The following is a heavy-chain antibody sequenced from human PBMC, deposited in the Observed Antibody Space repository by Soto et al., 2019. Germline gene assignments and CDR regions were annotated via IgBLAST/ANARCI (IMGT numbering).Heavy chain of an antibody. CDR2: VKQDGSEI. V-gene: IGHV3-7*05. D-gene: IGHD6-19*01. CDR1: GFTFSNHW. Sequence: PGGSLRLSCAASGFTFSNHWMTWVRQAPGKGLEWVASVKQDGSEIYYGDSVKGRFTISRDNAKNSLFLQLNSLRAEDTAMYYCARDPGISSGWYYFDHWGQGTLVTVSS. CDR3: ARDPGISSGWYYFDH. J-gene: IGHJ4*02.